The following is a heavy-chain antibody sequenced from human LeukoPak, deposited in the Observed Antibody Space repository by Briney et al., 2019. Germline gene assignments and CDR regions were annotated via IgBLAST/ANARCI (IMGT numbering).Heavy chain of an antibody. CDR3: AKGPQLGSGYHPDY. D-gene: IGHD3-22*01. CDR2: ITGSDERT. Sequence: GGSLRLSCAASGFTFSSTSMTCVRQAPGKGLEWVSTITGSDERTYYADSVKGRFTISRDYSKNTLHLQMNSLRVDDTAIYYCAKGPQLGSGYHPDYWGQGTLVTVSS. J-gene: IGHJ4*02. V-gene: IGHV3-23*01. CDR1: GFTFSSTS.